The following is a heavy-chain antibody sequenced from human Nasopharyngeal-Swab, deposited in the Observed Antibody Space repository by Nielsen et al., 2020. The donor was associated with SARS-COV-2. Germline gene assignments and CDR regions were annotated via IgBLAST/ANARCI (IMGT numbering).Heavy chain of an antibody. J-gene: IGHJ3*01. D-gene: IGHD3-10*01. Sequence: VSVKVSCKASGYTFTSYGISWVRQAPGQGLEWMGWISTYDGDTNYAQKFQGRVTMTTDTSTSTAYMELRSLISDDTAVYYCARAGFGSHAFNFWGQGTMVTVSS. CDR2: ISTYDGDT. CDR3: ARAGFGSHAFNF. V-gene: IGHV1-18*01. CDR1: GYTFTSYG.